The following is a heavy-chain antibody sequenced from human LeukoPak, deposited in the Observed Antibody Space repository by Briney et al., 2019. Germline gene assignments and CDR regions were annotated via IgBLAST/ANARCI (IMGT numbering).Heavy chain of an antibody. J-gene: IGHJ4*02. CDR1: GFTFSSYA. Sequence: GGSLRLSCAASGFTFSSYAMHWVRQAPGKGLEWVAVISYDGSNKYYADSVKGRFTIPRDNSKNTLYLQMNSLRAEDTAVYYCARDGSSGSGSYLDYWGQGTLVTVSS. V-gene: IGHV3-30-3*01. CDR2: ISYDGSNK. CDR3: ARDGSSGSGSYLDY. D-gene: IGHD3-10*01.